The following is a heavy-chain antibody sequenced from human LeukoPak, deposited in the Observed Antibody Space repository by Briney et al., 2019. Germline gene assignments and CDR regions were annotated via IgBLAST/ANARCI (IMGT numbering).Heavy chain of an antibody. V-gene: IGHV4-39*01. CDR1: GGSTSSSSYY. D-gene: IGHD5-18*01. CDR2: IYYSGST. Sequence: SETLSLTCTVSGGSTSSSSYYWGWIRQPPGKGLEWIGSIYYSGSTYYNPSLKSRVTISVDTSKNQFSLKLSSVTAADTAVYYCARQGYSYGYWFDPWGQGTLVTVSS. J-gene: IGHJ5*02. CDR3: ARQGYSYGYWFDP.